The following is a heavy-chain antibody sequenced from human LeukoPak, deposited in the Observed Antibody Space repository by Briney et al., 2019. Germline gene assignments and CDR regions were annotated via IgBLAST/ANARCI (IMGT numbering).Heavy chain of an antibody. CDR3: ARVFSFGGYYYKRPYYFDY. CDR2: INHSGST. V-gene: IGHV4-34*01. D-gene: IGHD3-22*01. J-gene: IGHJ4*02. CDR1: GGSCSGYY. Sequence: SETLSLTCAVYGGSCSGYYWSWIRQPPGKGLEWIGEINHSGSTNYNPSLKSRVTISVDTSKNQFSLKLSSVTAADTAVYYCARVFSFGGYYYKRPYYFDYWGQGTLVTVSS.